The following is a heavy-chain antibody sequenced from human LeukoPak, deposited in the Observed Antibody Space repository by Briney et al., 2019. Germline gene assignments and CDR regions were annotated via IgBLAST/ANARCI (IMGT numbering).Heavy chain of an antibody. CDR2: ITYSGGST. J-gene: IGHJ4*02. Sequence: PGGSLRLSCAASGFTFDDYGMSWGRQAPGQGLEWVSGITYSGGSTYYADSVKGRFTISRDNAKNSLYLQMNSLRAEDTAVYYCARDSGSYDFWSSVDYWGQGTLVTVSS. CDR1: GFTFDDYG. CDR3: ARDSGSYDFWSSVDY. D-gene: IGHD3-3*01. V-gene: IGHV3-20*04.